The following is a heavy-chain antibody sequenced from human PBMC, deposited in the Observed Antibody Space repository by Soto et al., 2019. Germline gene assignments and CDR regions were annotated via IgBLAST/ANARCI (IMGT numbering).Heavy chain of an antibody. J-gene: IGHJ4*02. CDR2: ITPDSGVT. Sequence: QVQLVQSGAEVKKSGASVKVSCKASGYTFTDYHMHWVRQAPGQGLEWMGWITPDSGVTKYAQKFQGRVTMTRDTSISTVYMELTSLTSDDTAVYFCARDRVGFAVVTPAHWGQGTLVSVSS. D-gene: IGHD3-3*01. CDR1: GYTFTDYH. CDR3: ARDRVGFAVVTPAH. V-gene: IGHV1-2*02.